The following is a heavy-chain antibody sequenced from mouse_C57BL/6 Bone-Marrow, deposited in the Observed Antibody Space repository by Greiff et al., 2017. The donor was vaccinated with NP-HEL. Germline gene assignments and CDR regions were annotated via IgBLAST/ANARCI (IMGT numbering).Heavy chain of an antibody. V-gene: IGHV14-2*01. J-gene: IGHJ2*01. Sequence: VQLQQPGAELVKPGASVKLSCTASGFNFKDYSMHWVKQRTEQGLEWIGRIDPEDGETKYAPKFQGKATITADTSSNTAYLQLSSLTSEDTAVYYCARGIYYGINWGQGTTLTVSS. CDR1: GFNFKDYS. CDR2: IDPEDGET. D-gene: IGHD1-1*01. CDR3: ARGIYYGIN.